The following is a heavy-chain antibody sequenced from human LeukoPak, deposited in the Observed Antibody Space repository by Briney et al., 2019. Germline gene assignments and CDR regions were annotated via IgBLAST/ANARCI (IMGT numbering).Heavy chain of an antibody. J-gene: IGHJ3*02. D-gene: IGHD4-23*01. V-gene: IGHV3-20*01. Sequence: GGSLRLSCAASGFTFDDYGMGWVRQAPGKGLEWVSGINWNGGSTGYADSVKGRFTISRDNAKNSLYLQMSSLRAEDTALYHCARERGDYGGNSDAFDIWGQGTMVTVSS. CDR2: INWNGGST. CDR1: GFTFDDYG. CDR3: ARERGDYGGNSDAFDI.